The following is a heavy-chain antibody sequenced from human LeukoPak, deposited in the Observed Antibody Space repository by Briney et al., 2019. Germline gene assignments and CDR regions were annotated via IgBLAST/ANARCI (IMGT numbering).Heavy chain of an antibody. Sequence: SETLSLTCAVYGGSFSGYYWSWIRQPPGKGLEWIGEINHSGSTNYNPSLKSRVTISVDTSKNQFSLKLSSVTAADTAVYYRASLLPSYYHMDVWGKGTTVTVSS. J-gene: IGHJ6*03. CDR1: GGSFSGYY. D-gene: IGHD2-15*01. CDR3: ASLLPSYYHMDV. CDR2: INHSGST. V-gene: IGHV4-34*01.